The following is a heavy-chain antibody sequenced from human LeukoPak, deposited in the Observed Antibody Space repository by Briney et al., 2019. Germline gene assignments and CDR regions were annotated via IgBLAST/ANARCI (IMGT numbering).Heavy chain of an antibody. Sequence: GGSLRLSWAASGFTFSGYAVKWVRQAPGKGLEWNSAVSGSGGSTYYADSVKGRFTISRDNSKNTLYLQMNSLRAEDTAVYYCAREYGSGTYRGYGMDVWGQGTTVTVSS. CDR1: GFTFSGYA. CDR2: VSGSGGST. J-gene: IGHJ6*02. D-gene: IGHD3-10*01. CDR3: AREYGSGTYRGYGMDV. V-gene: IGHV3-23*01.